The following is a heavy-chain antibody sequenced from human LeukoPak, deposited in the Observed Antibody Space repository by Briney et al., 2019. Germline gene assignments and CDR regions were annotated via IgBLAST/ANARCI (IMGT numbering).Heavy chain of an antibody. CDR3: ARAIAAVYMDV. V-gene: IGHV3-30-3*01. CDR2: ISYDGSNK. J-gene: IGHJ6*03. D-gene: IGHD6-13*01. Sequence: GGSLRLSCAASGFTFSSYAMHWVRQAPGKGLEWVAVISYDGSNKYYADSVKGRFTISRDNSKNTLYLQMNSLRAEDTAVYYCARAIAAVYMDVWGKGTTVTVSS. CDR1: GFTFSSYA.